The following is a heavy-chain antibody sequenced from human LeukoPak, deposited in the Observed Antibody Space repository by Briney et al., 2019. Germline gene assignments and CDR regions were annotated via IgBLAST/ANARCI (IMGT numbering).Heavy chain of an antibody. J-gene: IGHJ3*02. CDR1: GFTFDDYA. Sequence: PGGSLRLSCAASGFTFDDYAMHWVRQAPGKGLEWVSGISWNSGSIGYADSVKGRFTISRDNAKNSLYLQMNSLRAEDTALYYCAKLYYDDSSGAFDIWGQGTMVTVSS. D-gene: IGHD3-22*01. CDR3: AKLYYDDSSGAFDI. V-gene: IGHV3-9*01. CDR2: ISWNSGSI.